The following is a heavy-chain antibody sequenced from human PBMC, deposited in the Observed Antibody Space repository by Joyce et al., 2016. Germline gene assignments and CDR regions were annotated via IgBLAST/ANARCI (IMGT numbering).Heavy chain of an antibody. CDR3: ARLRRWSGPSDC. Sequence: EVHLVESGGGLVQPGGSLRLSCAASGFTFSSYWMYWVRKAPGKGLVWVSLINRDGSSTTYADSLKGRFTISRDNAKNTLYLQMNSLRAEDTAVYYCARLRRWSGPSDCWGQGTLVTVSS. D-gene: IGHD4-23*01. CDR2: INRDGSST. J-gene: IGHJ4*02. V-gene: IGHV3-74*03. CDR1: GFTFSSYW.